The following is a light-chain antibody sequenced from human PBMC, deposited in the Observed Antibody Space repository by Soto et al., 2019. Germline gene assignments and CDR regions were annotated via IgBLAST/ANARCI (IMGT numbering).Light chain of an antibody. Sequence: QSVLTQPPSASGSPGQSVTISCTVTSSDVGAYDYVSWYQQHPGKAPKLMIYEINKRPSGVPDRFSGSKSGNTASLTVSGLQAEDEADYYCSSFAGSNNFPYVFGTGTKVTVL. V-gene: IGLV2-8*01. CDR1: SSDVGAYDY. J-gene: IGLJ1*01. CDR2: EIN. CDR3: SSFAGSNNFPYV.